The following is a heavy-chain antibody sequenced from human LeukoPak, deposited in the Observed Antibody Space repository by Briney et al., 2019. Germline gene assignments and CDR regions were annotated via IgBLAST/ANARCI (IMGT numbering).Heavy chain of an antibody. V-gene: IGHV1-18*01. J-gene: IGHJ4*02. Sequence: ASVKVSCKASGYNFNNSGISWVRQAPGQGLEWMGWIGVDNGNTNYAQKFQDRVTLTTDTSTNTAYMELTNLRSDDAAVYYCARAKQQLGEYDYWGQGTLVTVSS. CDR2: IGVDNGNT. D-gene: IGHD6-13*01. CDR3: ARAKQQLGEYDY. CDR1: GYNFNNSG.